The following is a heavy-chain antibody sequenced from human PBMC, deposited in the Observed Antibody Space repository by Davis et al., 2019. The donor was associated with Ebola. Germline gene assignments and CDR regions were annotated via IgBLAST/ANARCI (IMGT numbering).Heavy chain of an antibody. J-gene: IGHJ4*02. CDR3: AGWDGRYFDY. V-gene: IGHV3-11*04. CDR1: GFTFTAYY. CDR2: MSSSGSRI. D-gene: IGHD1-26*01. Sequence: PGGPLRLPFAASGFTFTAYYMSWISQAPGKGLEWISYMSSSGSRISSADSVKGRFTISRDNAKNSLYLQMNSLRAEDTAVYYCAGWDGRYFDYWGQGTLVTVAS.